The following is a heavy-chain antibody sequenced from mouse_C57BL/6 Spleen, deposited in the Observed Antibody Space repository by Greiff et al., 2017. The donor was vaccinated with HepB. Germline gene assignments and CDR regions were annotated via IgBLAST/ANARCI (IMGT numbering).Heavy chain of an antibody. D-gene: IGHD1-1*01. CDR2: INPNNVGT. J-gene: IGHJ1*03. V-gene: IGHV1-18*01. Sequence: VQLQQSGPELVKPGASVKIPCKASGYTFTDYNMDWVKQSHGKSLEWIVDINPNNVGTIYNQKFKGKATLTVDKSSSTAYMELRSLTSEDTAVYYCARWGRCSRYWYFDVWAQGPRSPSPQ. CDR3: ARWGRCSRYWYFDV. CDR1: GYTFTDYN.